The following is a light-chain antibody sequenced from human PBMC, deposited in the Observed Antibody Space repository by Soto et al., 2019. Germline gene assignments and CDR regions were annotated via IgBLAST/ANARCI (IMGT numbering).Light chain of an antibody. V-gene: IGKV1-39*01. J-gene: IGKJ1*01. CDR1: QSVSDS. Sequence: DIQMTQSPSSLSASVGDRVTITCRANQSVSDSLNWYQQKPGKAPKLLIYAACSLQSGVPSRFSGSGSGTEFTLTISSLQSEDFAVYYCQQYNNWPRTFGQGTKVEI. CDR3: QQYNNWPRT. CDR2: AAC.